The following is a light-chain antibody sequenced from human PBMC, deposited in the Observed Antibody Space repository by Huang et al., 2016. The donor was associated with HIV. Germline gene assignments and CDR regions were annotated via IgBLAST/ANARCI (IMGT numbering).Light chain of an antibody. CDR2: DAS. Sequence: PGERATLSCRASQSVNRYLAWYQQKPGQAPRLLIYDASNRATGNPARFSGSGSGTDFTLTISSLEPEDFAVYYCQQRSNWPPITFGQGTRLEIK. V-gene: IGKV3-11*01. J-gene: IGKJ5*01. CDR3: QQRSNWPPIT. CDR1: QSVNRY.